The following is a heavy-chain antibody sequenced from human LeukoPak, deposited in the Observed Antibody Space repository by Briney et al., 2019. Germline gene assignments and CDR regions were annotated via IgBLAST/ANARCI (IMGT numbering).Heavy chain of an antibody. V-gene: IGHV3-23*01. CDR3: AKDRVSTVTTNYFDY. J-gene: IGHJ4*02. D-gene: IGHD4-17*01. CDR2: ISGSGGTT. CDR1: GFTFSNYV. Sequence: GGSLRLSCVAAGFTFSNYVMSWVRQAPGKGLEWVSSISGSGGTTYYGDSVKGRFSISRDSSRNTLYLQMNSLRAENTAAYYCAKDRVSTVTTNYFDYWGQGTLVTVSS.